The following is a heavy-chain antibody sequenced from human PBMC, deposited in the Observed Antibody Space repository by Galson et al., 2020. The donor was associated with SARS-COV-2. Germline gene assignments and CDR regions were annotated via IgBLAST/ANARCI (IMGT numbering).Heavy chain of an antibody. V-gene: IGHV3-9*01. Sequence: SLKISCAATGFNFEDYVIHWVRQAPGKGLEWVSGISWNSGKIGYADSVKGRFAISRDNAEKSLYLQMTSLRTEDTAFYYCVRDIGARSSGWYPDIWGQGTLVTVSS. D-gene: IGHD6-19*01. CDR3: VRDIGARSSGWYPDI. CDR2: ISWNSGKI. CDR1: GFNFEDYV. J-gene: IGHJ4*02.